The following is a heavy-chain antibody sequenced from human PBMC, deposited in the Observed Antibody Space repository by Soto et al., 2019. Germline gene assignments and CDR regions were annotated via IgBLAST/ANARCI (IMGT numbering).Heavy chain of an antibody. CDR3: ARGPVAATPFDY. J-gene: IGHJ4*02. V-gene: IGHV4-34*01. CDR2: INHSGST. CDR1: GGSFRGYY. D-gene: IGHD5-12*01. Sequence: PSVTLSLTCAVYGGSFRGYYWSWIRQPPGKGLEWIGEINHSGSTNYNPSLKSRVTISVDTSKNQFSLKLSSVTAADTAVYYCARGPVAATPFDYWGQGTLVTVSS.